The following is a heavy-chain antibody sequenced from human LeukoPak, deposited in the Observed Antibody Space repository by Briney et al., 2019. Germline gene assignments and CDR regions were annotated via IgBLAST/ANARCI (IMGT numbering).Heavy chain of an antibody. Sequence: PGGSLRLSCAASGFTFSIYEMNWVRQAPGKGLEWVSSSSGSTIYYADSVKGRFTISRDNAKNSLYLEMNSLRVEDTGFYYCARRLMGGFTDWYFDLWGRGTLVTVSS. CDR3: ARRLMGGFTDWYFDL. CDR1: GFTFSIYE. V-gene: IGHV3-48*03. CDR2: SSSGSTI. J-gene: IGHJ2*01. D-gene: IGHD2-15*01.